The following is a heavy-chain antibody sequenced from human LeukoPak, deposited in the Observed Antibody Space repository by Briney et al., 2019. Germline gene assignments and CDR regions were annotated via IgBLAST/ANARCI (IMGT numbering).Heavy chain of an antibody. Sequence: GGSLRLSCAASGFTFSSYAMSWVRQAPGKGLVWVSAISGSGGSTYYADSVKGRFTISRDNSKNTLYLQMNSLRAEDAAVYYCAKDGPSVVVPAAISGKFDYWGQGTLVTVSS. V-gene: IGHV3-23*01. CDR2: ISGSGGST. CDR1: GFTFSSYA. D-gene: IGHD2-2*01. CDR3: AKDGPSVVVPAAISGKFDY. J-gene: IGHJ4*02.